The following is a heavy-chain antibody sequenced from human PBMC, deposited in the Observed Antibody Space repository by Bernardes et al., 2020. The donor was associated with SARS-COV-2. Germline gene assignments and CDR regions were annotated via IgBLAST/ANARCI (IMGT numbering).Heavy chain of an antibody. CDR1: GFTFNLHS. Sequence: VGSLILSCAASGFTFNLHSMNWVRQVPGEGLEWISYISGGSRTIYYAESVKGRFTISRDNAKNSVYLQMHSLRDEDTALYYCVRDGRRGYDMDVWGQGTTVTVSS. CDR2: ISGGSRTI. J-gene: IGHJ6*02. D-gene: IGHD5-12*01. CDR3: VRDGRRGYDMDV. V-gene: IGHV3-48*02.